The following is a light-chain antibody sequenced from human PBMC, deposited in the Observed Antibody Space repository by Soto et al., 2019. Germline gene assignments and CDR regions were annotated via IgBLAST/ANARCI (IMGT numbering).Light chain of an antibody. CDR2: DAS. V-gene: IGKV1-5*01. Sequence: DIQMTQSPSTLSASVGDRVTITCRASQSISSWLAWYQQKPGKAPKLLIYDASSLESGVPSRFSGSGSGTEFTLTISSLQPDDFATYYCQQYNSYSPTTFGQGTEVDIK. CDR3: QQYNSYSPTT. CDR1: QSISSW. J-gene: IGKJ1*01.